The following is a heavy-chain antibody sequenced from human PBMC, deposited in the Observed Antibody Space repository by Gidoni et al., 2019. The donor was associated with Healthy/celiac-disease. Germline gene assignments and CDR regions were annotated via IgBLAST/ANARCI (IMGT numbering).Heavy chain of an antibody. D-gene: IGHD2-15*01. CDR1: GGSISSYY. CDR2: IYYSGST. CDR3: ARDGGVYSGDYYYYGMDV. V-gene: IGHV4-59*01. Sequence: QVQLQESGPGLVKPSETLSLTCTVSGGSISSYYWSWIRQPPGKGLEWIGYIYYSGSTNYNPSLKSRVTISVDTSKNQFSLKLSSVTAADTAVYYCARDGGVYSGDYYYYGMDVWGQGTTVTVSS. J-gene: IGHJ6*02.